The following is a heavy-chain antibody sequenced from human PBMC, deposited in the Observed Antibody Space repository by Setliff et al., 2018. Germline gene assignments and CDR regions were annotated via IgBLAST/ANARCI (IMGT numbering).Heavy chain of an antibody. D-gene: IGHD6-19*01. CDR1: GYTFTGYY. V-gene: IGHV1-2*04. J-gene: IGHJ4*02. CDR3: ARGAGGIWQWGYYFDY. CDR2: INPNSGGT. Sequence: ASVKVSCKASGYTFTGYYMHWVRQAPGQGLEWMGWINPNSGGTNYAQKFQGWVTMTRDTSISTAYMELGRLRSDDTAVYYCARGAGGIWQWGYYFDYWGQGTLVTVAS.